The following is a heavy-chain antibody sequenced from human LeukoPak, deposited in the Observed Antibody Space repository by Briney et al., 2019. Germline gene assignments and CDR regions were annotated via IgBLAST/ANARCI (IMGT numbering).Heavy chain of an antibody. D-gene: IGHD1-26*01. CDR3: ASDVGAITGAFDI. V-gene: IGHV3-48*03. J-gene: IGHJ3*02. Sequence: SGGSLRLSCAASGTTFSNYEMNWVRQAPGKGLEWVSHISSSGGIVFYADSVKGRFTISRDNAKNSLYLQMNSLRAEDTAVYYCASDVGAITGAFDIWGQGTMVTVSS. CDR2: ISSSGGIV. CDR1: GTTFSNYE.